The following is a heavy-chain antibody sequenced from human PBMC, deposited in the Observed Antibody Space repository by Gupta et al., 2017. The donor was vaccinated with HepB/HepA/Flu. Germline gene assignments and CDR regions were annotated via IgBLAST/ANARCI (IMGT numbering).Heavy chain of an antibody. J-gene: IGHJ6*02. D-gene: IGHD3-10*01. Sequence: QVQLVESGGGVVQPGRSLRLSCAASGYTFGNYAMNWVRQAPGKGLEWVAFTSFDGRDKFYADSVRGRYTISRDNSKYTLYLQLNGLRVDDTAVYYCARDRGEFWDNYYGMDVWGQGTTVTVSS. CDR2: TSFDGRDK. CDR1: GYTFGNYA. CDR3: ARDRGEFWDNYYGMDV. V-gene: IGHV3-30*04.